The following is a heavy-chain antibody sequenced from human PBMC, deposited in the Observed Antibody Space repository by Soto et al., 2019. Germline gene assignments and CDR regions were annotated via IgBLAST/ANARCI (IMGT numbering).Heavy chain of an antibody. J-gene: IGHJ6*03. CDR2: INAGNGNT. V-gene: IGHV1-3*01. CDR1: GYTFTSYA. D-gene: IGHD2-15*01. CDR3: ARGQGYCSGGSCSGYYYMDV. Sequence: QVQLVQSGAEVKKPGASVKVSCKASGYTFTSYAMHWVRQAPGQRLEWMGWINAGNGNTKYSQKFQGRVTSTRDTSASTAYMELSSLRSEDTAVYYCARGQGYCSGGSCSGYYYMDVWGKGTTVTVSS.